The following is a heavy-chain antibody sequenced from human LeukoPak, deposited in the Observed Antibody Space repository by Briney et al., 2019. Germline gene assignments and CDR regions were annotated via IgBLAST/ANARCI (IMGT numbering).Heavy chain of an antibody. CDR1: GGSISSYY. D-gene: IGHD3-9*01. CDR3: ARDHWLFSSKTWYYYGMDV. V-gene: IGHV4-4*07. J-gene: IGHJ6*02. CDR2: IYTSGST. Sequence: SETLSLTCTVSGGSISSYYWSWIRQPAGKGLEWIGRIYTSGSTNYNPPLKSRVTIFVDTSKNLFSLILTSVSASDTAIYYCARDHWLFSSKTWYYYGMDVWGQGTTVTVSS.